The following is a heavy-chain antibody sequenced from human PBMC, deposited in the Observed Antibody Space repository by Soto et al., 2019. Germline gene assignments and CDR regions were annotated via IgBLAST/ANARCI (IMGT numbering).Heavy chain of an antibody. V-gene: IGHV5-51*01. Sequence: GESLKISCNGSGYSFTSYWIGWVRQMPGKGLEWMGIIYPGDSDTRYSPSFQGQVTISADKSISTAYLQWSSLKASDTAMYYCASLPDSSGYPDFFDYWGQGTLVTVSS. J-gene: IGHJ4*02. CDR3: ASLPDSSGYPDFFDY. CDR1: GYSFTSYW. D-gene: IGHD3-22*01. CDR2: IYPGDSDT.